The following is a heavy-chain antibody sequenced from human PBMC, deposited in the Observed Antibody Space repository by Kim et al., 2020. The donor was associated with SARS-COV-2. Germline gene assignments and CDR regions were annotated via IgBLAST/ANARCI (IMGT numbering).Heavy chain of an antibody. J-gene: IGHJ4*02. CDR1: GFIFSDYA. CDR3: ARAPRVVTHYFNY. CDR2: ISGSGDDT. Sequence: GGSLRVSCEVSGFIFSDYAMSWVRQAPGKGLEWVSIISGSGDDTHYADSVKGRFTVSRDNSKNTLHLQMNSLRADDTAVYYCARAPRVVTHYFNYWGQGTLVTVSS. D-gene: IGHD3-3*01. V-gene: IGHV3-23*01.